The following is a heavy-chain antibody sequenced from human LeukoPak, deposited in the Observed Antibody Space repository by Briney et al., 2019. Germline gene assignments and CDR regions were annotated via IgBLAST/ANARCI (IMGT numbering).Heavy chain of an antibody. CDR1: GGSFSLYY. CDR2: IYYSGST. J-gene: IGHJ4*02. D-gene: IGHD4-17*01. Sequence: SETLSLTCTVSGGSFSLYYWTWIRQPPGKGLEYIGYIYYSGSTNYNPSLKSRVTISVDTSNNEFSLKLSSVTAADTAVYYCARGTRHGDFVNYFDFWGQGALVTVSS. V-gene: IGHV4-59*01. CDR3: ARGTRHGDFVNYFDF.